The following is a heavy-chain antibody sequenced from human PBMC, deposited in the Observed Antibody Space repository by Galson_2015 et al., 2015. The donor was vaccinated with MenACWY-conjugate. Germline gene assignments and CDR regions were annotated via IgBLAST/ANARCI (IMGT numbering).Heavy chain of an antibody. CDR1: GFTFSSYG. J-gene: IGHJ4*02. Sequence: SLRLSCAASGFTFSSYGMHWVRQAPGKGLEWVAVISYDGSNKYYADSVKGRFTISRDNSKNTLYLQMNSLRAEDTAVYYCAKDPTRRQVVPAAIWGGYFDYWGQGTLVTVSS. CDR3: AKDPTRRQVVPAAIWGGYFDY. CDR2: ISYDGSNK. D-gene: IGHD2-2*02. V-gene: IGHV3-30*18.